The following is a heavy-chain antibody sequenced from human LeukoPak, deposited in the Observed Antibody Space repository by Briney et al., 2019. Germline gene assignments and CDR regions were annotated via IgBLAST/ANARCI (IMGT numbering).Heavy chain of an antibody. CDR2: IYTSGST. CDR1: GGSISSGSYY. CDR3: ARAGLLRYMDV. V-gene: IGHV4-61*02. J-gene: IGHJ6*03. Sequence: PSQTLSLTCTVSGGSISSGSYYWSWIRQPAGKGLEWFGRIYTSGSTNYNPSLNSRVTISVDTSKNQLSLKLSSVTAADTAVYYCARAGLLRYMDVWGKGTTVTVSS.